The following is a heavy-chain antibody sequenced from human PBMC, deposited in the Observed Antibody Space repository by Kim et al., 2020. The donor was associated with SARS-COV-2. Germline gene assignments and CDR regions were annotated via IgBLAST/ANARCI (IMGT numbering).Heavy chain of an antibody. V-gene: IGHV4-59*09. CDR3: VGGAGWLPDY. D-gene: IGHD5-12*01. CDR2: GST. J-gene: IGHJ4*02. Sequence: GSTKYTPSLKSRVTISLDTSKNQFSLNLSPATAADTAVYYCVGGAGWLPDYWGQGTLVTVSS.